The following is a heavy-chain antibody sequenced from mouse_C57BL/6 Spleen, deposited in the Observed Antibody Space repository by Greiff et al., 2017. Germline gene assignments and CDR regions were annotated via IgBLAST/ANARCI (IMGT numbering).Heavy chain of an antibody. CDR1: GYTFTSYW. D-gene: IGHD1-1*01. CDR2: IDPNSGGT. V-gene: IGHV1-72*01. CDR3: ARWDYYGSSPWYFDV. Sequence: QVQLQQPGAELVKPGASVKLSCKASGYTFTSYWMHWVKQRPGRGLEWIGRIDPNSGGTKYNEKFKCKATVTVDKSSSTAYMQLSSLTSEDSAVYYCARWDYYGSSPWYFDVWGTGTTVTVSS. J-gene: IGHJ1*03.